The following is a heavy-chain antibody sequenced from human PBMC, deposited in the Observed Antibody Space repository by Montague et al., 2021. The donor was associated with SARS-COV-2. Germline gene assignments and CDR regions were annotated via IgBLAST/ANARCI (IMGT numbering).Heavy chain of an antibody. V-gene: IGHV6-1*01. D-gene: IGHD6-19*01. CDR2: TYYRSKWYN. CDR1: GDSVSSNSAA. CDR3: ARGADRYYFYGMDV. Sequence: CPISGDSVSSNSAAWNWIRQSPSRGLEWLGRTYYRSKWYNEYAVSVNSRITINPDTSKNQFSLQVNSVTPGDTAVYYCARGADRYYFYGMDVWGQGTTVTVSS. J-gene: IGHJ6*02.